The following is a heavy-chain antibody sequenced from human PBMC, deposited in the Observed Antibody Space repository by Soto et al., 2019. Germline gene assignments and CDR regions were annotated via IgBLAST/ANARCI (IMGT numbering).Heavy chain of an antibody. CDR2: INPSGGST. J-gene: IGHJ6*02. D-gene: IGHD3-10*01. CDR3: ARDRGGYYYGMDV. CDR1: GYTFTSYG. V-gene: IGHV1-46*03. Sequence: GTSVKVSCKASGYTFTSYGISWVRQAPGQGLEWMGIINPSGGSTSYAQKFQGRVTMTRDTSTSTVYMELSSLRSEDTAVYYCARDRGGYYYGMDVWGQGTTVTVSS.